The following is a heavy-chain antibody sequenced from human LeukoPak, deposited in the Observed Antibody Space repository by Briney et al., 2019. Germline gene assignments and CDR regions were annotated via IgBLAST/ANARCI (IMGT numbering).Heavy chain of an antibody. CDR2: INPNSGGT. V-gene: IGHV1-2*02. Sequence: GASVTVSCKASGYTFTGYYMHWVRQAPGQGLEWMGWINPNSGGTNYAQKFQGRVTMTRDTSISTAYMELSRLRSDDTAVYYCAIIASGTQRAWFDYWGQGTLVTVSS. J-gene: IGHJ4*02. CDR3: AIIASGTQRAWFDY. D-gene: IGHD1-26*01. CDR1: GYTFTGYY.